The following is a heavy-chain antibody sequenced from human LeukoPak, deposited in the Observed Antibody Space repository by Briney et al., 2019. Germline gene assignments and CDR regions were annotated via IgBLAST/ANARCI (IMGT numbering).Heavy chain of an antibody. V-gene: IGHV1-8*01. J-gene: IGHJ4*02. CDR1: GYTFTSYD. CDR3: ARRITAMIAGLDS. Sequence: GASVKVSCKASGYTFTSYDINWVRQASGQGLEWMGWMNPNSGNTAYAQRFQGRVTMTRNTSISTAYMELSSLRSEDTAVYYCARRITAMIAGLDSWGQRTLVTVSS. CDR2: MNPNSGNT. D-gene: IGHD5-18*01.